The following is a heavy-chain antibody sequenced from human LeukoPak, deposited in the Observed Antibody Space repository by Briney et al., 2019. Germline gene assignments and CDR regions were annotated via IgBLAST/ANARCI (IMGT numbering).Heavy chain of an antibody. J-gene: IGHJ5*02. Sequence: GGSLRLSCAASGFLFRSYGMSWVRQAPGKGLEWVSGISNSGGSTFYADSVKGRFTISRDNSKNTMYLQMNSLRAEDTAPYYCAKDSPWRYYDSTGFSGSWGQGTLVTVSS. V-gene: IGHV3-23*01. D-gene: IGHD3-3*01. CDR3: AKDSPWRYYDSTGFSGS. CDR2: ISNSGGST. CDR1: GFLFRSYG.